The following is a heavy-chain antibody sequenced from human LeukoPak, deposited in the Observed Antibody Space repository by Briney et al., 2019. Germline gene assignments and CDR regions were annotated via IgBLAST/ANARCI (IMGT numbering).Heavy chain of an antibody. D-gene: IGHD3-3*01. J-gene: IGHJ4*02. CDR3: ARLEWRGKGDY. CDR1: GGSISSRSYY. Sequence: SETLSLTCTVSGGSISSRSYYWGWIRQPRGKGVEWIESINYSGYTYYKPSLKSRVTISVDTSKNQFSLKLSSVTAADTAVYYCARLEWRGKGDYWGQGTLVTVSS. CDR2: INYSGYT. V-gene: IGHV4-39*01.